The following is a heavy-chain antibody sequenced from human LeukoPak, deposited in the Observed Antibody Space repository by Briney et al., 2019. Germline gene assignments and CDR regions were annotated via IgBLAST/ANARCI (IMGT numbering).Heavy chain of an antibody. CDR1: GYTFTSYG. D-gene: IGHD3-16*02. J-gene: IGHJ4*02. Sequence: ASVKVSCKASGYTFTSYGISWVRQAPGQGLEWMGCIGAYNGNTNYAQKRQGRVTMTTDTSTSTAYMELRSLRSDDTAVYYCQLITFGGVIVNDYWGQGTLVTVSS. V-gene: IGHV1-18*01. CDR2: IGAYNGNT. CDR3: QLITFGGVIVNDY.